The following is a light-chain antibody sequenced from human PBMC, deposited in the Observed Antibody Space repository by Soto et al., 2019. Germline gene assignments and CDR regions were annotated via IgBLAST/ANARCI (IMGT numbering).Light chain of an antibody. V-gene: IGKV3-20*01. CDR3: QHYVTSAL. CDR1: QSVSSSY. J-gene: IGKJ3*01. Sequence: EIVLTQSPGTLSLSPGERATLSCRASQSVSSSYLAWYQQKPGQAPRLLIYDASRATGIPDRFSGSGSGTDFTLTITRLEPEDFAVYYCQHYVTSALFGPGTKVDI. CDR2: DAS.